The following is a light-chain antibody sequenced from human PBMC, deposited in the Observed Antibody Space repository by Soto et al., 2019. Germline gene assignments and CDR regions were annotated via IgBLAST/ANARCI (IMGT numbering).Light chain of an antibody. J-gene: IGLJ1*01. Sequence: QSALTQPASVSGSPGQSITISCTGTSSDVGSYNLVSWYQQHPGKAPKLMIYEGSKRPSGVPDRFSGSKSGTSASLAITELQAEDEADYYCQSYDSSLSGTHYVFGTGTKLTVL. CDR2: EGS. CDR3: QSYDSSLSGTHYV. V-gene: IGLV2-14*02. CDR1: SSDVGSYNL.